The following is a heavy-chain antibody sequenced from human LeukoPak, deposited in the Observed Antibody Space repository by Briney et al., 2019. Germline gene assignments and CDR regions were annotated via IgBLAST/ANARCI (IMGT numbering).Heavy chain of an antibody. D-gene: IGHD6-13*01. J-gene: IGHJ4*02. CDR2: IYYSGST. CDR3: ARGVVAAPDTVDY. Sequence: SETLSLTCTVSGGSISSYYWSWIRQPPGKGLEWIGYIYYSGSTNYNPSLKSRVTISVDTSKNQFSLKLSSVTAADTAVYYCARGVVAAPDTVDYWGQGTLVTVSS. CDR1: GGSISSYY. V-gene: IGHV4-59*01.